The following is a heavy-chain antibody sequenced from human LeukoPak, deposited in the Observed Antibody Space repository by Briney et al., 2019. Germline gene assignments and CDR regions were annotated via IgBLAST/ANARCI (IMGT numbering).Heavy chain of an antibody. J-gene: IGHJ2*01. D-gene: IGHD1-14*01. CDR2: ISYDGSNK. CDR1: GFTFNSYS. Sequence: PGGSLRLSCAASGFTFNSYSMNWVRQAPGKGLEWVAVISYDGSNKYYADSVKGRFTISRDNSKNTLYLQMNSLRAEDTAVYYCAKVPRGHYFDLWGRGTLVTVSS. CDR3: AKVPRGHYFDL. V-gene: IGHV3-30*18.